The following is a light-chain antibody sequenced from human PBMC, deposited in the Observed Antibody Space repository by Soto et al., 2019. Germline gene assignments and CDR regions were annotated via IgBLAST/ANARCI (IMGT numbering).Light chain of an antibody. CDR1: QSINNIY. CDR2: GVS. CDR3: QQYGSSPRT. J-gene: IGKJ1*01. V-gene: IGKV3-20*01. Sequence: EIVLTQSPGTLSLSPGERATVSCRASQSINNIYFAWYQQKPGQAPRLLIYGVSRRDTGIPDRFSGSGSGTDFTLTISRLEPEDFAVYYCQQYGSSPRTFGQGTKVDTK.